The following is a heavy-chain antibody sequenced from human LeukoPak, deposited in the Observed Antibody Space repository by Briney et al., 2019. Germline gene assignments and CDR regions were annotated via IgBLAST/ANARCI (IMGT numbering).Heavy chain of an antibody. D-gene: IGHD1-26*01. CDR1: GFTFSIYG. Sequence: PGGSLRLSCAASGFTFSIYGMGWVRQAPGKGLEWIGCIYYSGSTYYNPSLKSRVTISVDTSKNQFSLKLSSVTAADTAVYYCARSVVGATTDYYYYMDVWGKGTTVTVSS. CDR3: ARSVVGATTDYYYYMDV. CDR2: IYYSGST. V-gene: IGHV4-39*07. J-gene: IGHJ6*03.